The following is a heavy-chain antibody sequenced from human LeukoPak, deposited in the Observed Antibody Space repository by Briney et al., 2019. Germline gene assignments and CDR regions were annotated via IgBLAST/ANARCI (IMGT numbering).Heavy chain of an antibody. V-gene: IGHV3-30*02. CDR1: GFTFSSYG. CDR2: IRYDGSNK. Sequence: GGSLRLSCAASGFTFSSYGMHWVRQAPGKGLEWVAFIRYDGSNKYYADSVKGRFTISRDNSKNTLYLQMNSLRAEDTAVYYCAIDCSSTSCYAYWGQGTLVTVSS. CDR3: AIDCSSTSCYAY. J-gene: IGHJ4*02. D-gene: IGHD2-2*01.